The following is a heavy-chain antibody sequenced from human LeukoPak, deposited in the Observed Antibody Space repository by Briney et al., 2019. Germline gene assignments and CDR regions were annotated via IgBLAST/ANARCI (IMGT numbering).Heavy chain of an antibody. J-gene: IGHJ5*02. V-gene: IGHV4-39*07. CDR2: IYYSGNT. CDR1: GGSISSSSYY. D-gene: IGHD3-22*01. Sequence: SETLSLTCTVSGGSISSSSYYWGWIRQPPGKGLEWIGSIYYSGNTYYNPSLKSRVTISVDTSKNQFSLKLSSVTAADTAVYYCARGHSPYYDSSGYPGFDPWGQGTLVTVSS. CDR3: ARGHSPYYDSSGYPGFDP.